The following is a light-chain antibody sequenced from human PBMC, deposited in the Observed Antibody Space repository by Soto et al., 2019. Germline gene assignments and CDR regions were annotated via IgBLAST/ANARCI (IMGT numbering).Light chain of an antibody. CDR3: QQRVNWPPLT. J-gene: IGKJ4*01. Sequence: EVVMTQSPASLSLSPGERATLSCRASQSISSYLAWYQQKPGQAPRLLIYDASNSATGNPARFSGSGSGTDVTLTFSSLEPEDFAVYYCQQRVNWPPLTFGGGTKVEI. CDR1: QSISSY. CDR2: DAS. V-gene: IGKV3-11*01.